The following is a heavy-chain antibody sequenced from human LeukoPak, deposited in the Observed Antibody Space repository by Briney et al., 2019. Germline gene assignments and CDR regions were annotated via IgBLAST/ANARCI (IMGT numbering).Heavy chain of an antibody. CDR2: IKQDGSEK. Sequence: GGSLRLPCAASGFTFSSYWMNWVRQAAGKGLEWVANIKQDGSEKYYVDSVKGRFTISRDNAKNSLYLQMNSLRAEDTAVYYCARDMAAAGSSWFDPWGQGTLVTFSS. J-gene: IGHJ5*02. CDR3: ARDMAAAGSSWFDP. D-gene: IGHD6-13*01. V-gene: IGHV3-7*01. CDR1: GFTFSSYW.